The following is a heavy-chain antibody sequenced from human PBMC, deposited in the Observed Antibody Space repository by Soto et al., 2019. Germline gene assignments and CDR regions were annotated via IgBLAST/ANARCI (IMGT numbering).Heavy chain of an antibody. D-gene: IGHD6-19*01. CDR1: GFTFSSSA. Sequence: QMHLVQSGPEVKRPGTSLKVSCKASGFTFSSSAVQWVRQARGQPLEWIGWIVLGNGNTNYAQKFQQRVTITRDMSKSTAYLEVRSLTSEDTAVYYCATRIGNIGWYWLDTWGQGTLVTVSS. CDR2: IVLGNGNT. CDR3: ATRIGNIGWYWLDT. J-gene: IGHJ5*02. V-gene: IGHV1-58*01.